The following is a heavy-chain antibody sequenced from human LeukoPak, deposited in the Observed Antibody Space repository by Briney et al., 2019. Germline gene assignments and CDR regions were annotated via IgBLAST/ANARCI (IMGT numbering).Heavy chain of an antibody. V-gene: IGHV4-59*01. CDR2: IYYSGTT. CDR3: VKVGTGTIDY. D-gene: IGHD1-1*01. J-gene: IGHJ4*02. Sequence: SETLPLTCAVCGGSISGYYWGWIRQPPGKGLEWIGYIYYSGTTNYNPSLKSRVTISVDTSKNQFSLNLRSVTAADAAVYFCVKVGTGTIDYWGQGTLVTVSS. CDR1: GGSISGYY.